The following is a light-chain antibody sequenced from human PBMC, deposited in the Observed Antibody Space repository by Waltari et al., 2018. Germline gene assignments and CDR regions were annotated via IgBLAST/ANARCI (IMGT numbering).Light chain of an antibody. J-gene: IGKJ4*01. Sequence: IQMTQSPSSLSASVGDRLTVTCRVSRTVTSHLHWYQQKSGKAPKLLIYAVSTLEPGVPSRFSGSGSGTDFNLTISSLQPEDFATYYCQQSYSSQRTFGGGTKVE. CDR2: AVS. V-gene: IGKV1-39*01. CDR3: QQSYSSQRT. CDR1: RTVTSH.